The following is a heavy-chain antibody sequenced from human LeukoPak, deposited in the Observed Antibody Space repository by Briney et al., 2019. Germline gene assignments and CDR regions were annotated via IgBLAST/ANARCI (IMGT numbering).Heavy chain of an antibody. CDR3: ARDDCSGGTCYPDP. CDR2: ISSSGDTM. CDR1: GFTFSDYY. D-gene: IGHD2-15*01. J-gene: IGHJ5*02. Sequence: GGSLRLSCAASGFTFSDYYMTWIRQAPGKGLEWLSYISSSGDTMYYADSVKGRFTISRDNAKHSQYLQMNSLRAEDTALYYCARDDCSGGTCYPDPWGQGTLVIVSS. V-gene: IGHV3-11*01.